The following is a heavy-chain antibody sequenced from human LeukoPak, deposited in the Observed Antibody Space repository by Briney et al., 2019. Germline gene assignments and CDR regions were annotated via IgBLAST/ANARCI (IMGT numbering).Heavy chain of an antibody. D-gene: IGHD2-8*02. Sequence: GGSLRLSCAASGFTFSNYWMGWVRQAPGKGLEWVANIKQDGSEKRYVDPVEGRFTISRDNAKNSLCLQMSSLRAEDTGVYYCVRAPATNEWRCMDYWGQGTLVTVSS. CDR2: IKQDGSEK. V-gene: IGHV3-7*01. J-gene: IGHJ4*02. CDR3: VRAPATNEWRCMDY. CDR1: GFTFSNYW.